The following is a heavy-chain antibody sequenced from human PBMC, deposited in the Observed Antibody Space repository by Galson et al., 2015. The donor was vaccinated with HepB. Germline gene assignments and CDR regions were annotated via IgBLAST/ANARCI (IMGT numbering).Heavy chain of an antibody. D-gene: IGHD1-26*01. J-gene: IGHJ4*02. CDR1: GGSISSGGYY. CDR3: ARESTSPGRSYYPLYYFDY. V-gene: IGHV4-31*03. Sequence: LSLTCTVSGGSISSGGYYWSWIRQHPGKGLEWIGYVYYSGSTYYNPSLKSRVTISVDTSKNQFSLKLSSVTAADTAVYYCARESTSPGRSYYPLYYFDYWGQGTLVTVSS. CDR2: VYYSGST.